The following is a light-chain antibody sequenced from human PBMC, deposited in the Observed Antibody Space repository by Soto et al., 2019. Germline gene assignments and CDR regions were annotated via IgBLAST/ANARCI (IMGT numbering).Light chain of an antibody. CDR3: AAWDDSLNGVV. J-gene: IGLJ2*01. CDR1: SSNIGSNT. Sequence: QSVLTQPPSASGTPGQRVTISGSGSSSNIGSNTVNWYQQLPGTAPKLLIYSNNQRPSGVPDRFSGSKSGTSACLAISGLQSEDEADYYCAAWDDSLNGVVFGGGTKVTVL. CDR2: SNN. V-gene: IGLV1-44*01.